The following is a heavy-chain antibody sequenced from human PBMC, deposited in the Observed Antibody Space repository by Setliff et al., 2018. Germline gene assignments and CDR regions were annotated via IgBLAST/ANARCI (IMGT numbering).Heavy chain of an antibody. D-gene: IGHD6-13*01. CDR2: IHTGGGSA. CDR1: GYSFTGYY. CDR3: ARGGMAAAGRKGVFEY. Sequence: GASVKVSCKASGYSFTGYYMHWGRQAPGQGLEWMGIIHTGGGSASYAQKFQGRVAMTSDTSTSTVYMEVNSVRSDDTAIYYCARGGMAAAGRKGVFEYWGQGTQVTVSS. J-gene: IGHJ4*02. V-gene: IGHV1-46*01.